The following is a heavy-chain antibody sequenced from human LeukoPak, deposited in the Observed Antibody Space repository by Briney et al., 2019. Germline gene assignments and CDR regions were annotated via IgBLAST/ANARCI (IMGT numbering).Heavy chain of an antibody. D-gene: IGHD1-26*01. CDR1: GFTFRSSW. CDR3: VRDDSLYSGIPGY. J-gene: IGHJ4*02. Sequence: PGGSLRLSCAASGFTFRSSWMSWVRQAPGMGLEWVANIKDDGSEKYYVDSVTGRFTISRDNAKNSLYLQMNSLRAEDTAMYYCVRDDSLYSGIPGYWGQGTLVTVSS. CDR2: IKDDGSEK. V-gene: IGHV3-7*01.